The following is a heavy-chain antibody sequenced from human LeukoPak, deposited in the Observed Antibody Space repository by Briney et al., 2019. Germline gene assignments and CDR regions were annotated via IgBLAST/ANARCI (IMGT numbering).Heavy chain of an antibody. CDR2: TYYRSKWYT. J-gene: IGHJ4*02. CDR1: GDSVSSNSAA. Sequence: SQTLSLTCAISGDSVSSNSAAWIWIKQSPSRGLEWLGRTYYRSKWYTEYAVSVKSRITINPDTSKNQFSLQLSSVNPEDTAVYYCARLGSGSNYWGQGTLVTVSS. V-gene: IGHV6-1*01. CDR3: ARLGSGSNY. D-gene: IGHD3-10*01.